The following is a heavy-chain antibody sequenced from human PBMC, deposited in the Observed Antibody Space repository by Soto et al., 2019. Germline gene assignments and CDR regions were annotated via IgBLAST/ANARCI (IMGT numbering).Heavy chain of an antibody. D-gene: IGHD2-2*01. Sequence: SETLSLTCTVYGGSFSGYYWNWIRQPPGKGLEWIGEINHSGSTNFNPSLKSRVTISVDTSKNQFSLKLNSVTAADTAVYYCARDVSGPGATYVMDVWGQGTTVTVSS. CDR2: INHSGST. V-gene: IGHV4-34*01. J-gene: IGHJ6*02. CDR1: GGSFSGYY. CDR3: ARDVSGPGATYVMDV.